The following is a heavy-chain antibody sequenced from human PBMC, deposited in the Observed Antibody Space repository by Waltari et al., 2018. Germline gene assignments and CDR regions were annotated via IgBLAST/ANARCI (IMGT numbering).Heavy chain of an antibody. V-gene: IGHV4-59*01. D-gene: IGHD3-10*01. J-gene: IGHJ5*02. CDR2: IYYSGST. CDR3: AREGIGSSADWFDP. CDR1: GGSISSYY. Sequence: QVQLQESGPGLVKPSETLSLTCTVSGGSISSYYWSWIRQPPGKGLEWIGYIYYSGSTNDNPALKSRVTISVDTSKNQFSLKLSSVTAADTAVYYCAREGIGSSADWFDPWGQGTLVTVSS.